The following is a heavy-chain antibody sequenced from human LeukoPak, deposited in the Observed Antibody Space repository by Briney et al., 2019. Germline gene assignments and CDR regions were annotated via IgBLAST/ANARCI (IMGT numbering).Heavy chain of an antibody. Sequence: PSETLSLTCAVYGGSFSAYYWSWIRQPPGKGLEWIGEVNHSGGTNYNPSLKSRVTISVDSSKNQFSLKLTSVTAADTAVYYCARKDFGGRNFYFDYWGQGALATVSS. CDR1: GGSFSAYY. V-gene: IGHV4-34*01. J-gene: IGHJ4*02. D-gene: IGHD4-23*01. CDR2: VNHSGGT. CDR3: ARKDFGGRNFYFDY.